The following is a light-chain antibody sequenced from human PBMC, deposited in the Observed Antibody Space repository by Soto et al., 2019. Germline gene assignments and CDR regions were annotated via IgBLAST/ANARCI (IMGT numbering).Light chain of an antibody. CDR1: HSVSSSY. CDR2: GAS. J-gene: IGKJ5*01. Sequence: EIVLTQSPGTLSLSPGERATLSCRASHSVSSSYLAWYQQKPGQAPRLLIYGASSRATGIPDRFSGSGSGTDCTLTISRLEPEDFAVYYCQQYGSSPPITFVQGTRLEIK. CDR3: QQYGSSPPIT. V-gene: IGKV3-20*01.